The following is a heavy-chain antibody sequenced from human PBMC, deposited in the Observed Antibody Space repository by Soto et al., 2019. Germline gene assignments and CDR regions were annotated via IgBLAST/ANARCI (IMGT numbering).Heavy chain of an antibody. V-gene: IGHV1-69*01. D-gene: IGHD6-13*01. CDR1: GGTFSSYA. CDR3: ASDTLAAAGNGTRVWNY. Sequence: QVQLVQSGAEVKKPGSSVKVSCKASGGTFSSYAISWVRQAPGQGLEWMGGIIPIFGTANYAQKFQGRVTITADESTSTAYMELSSLRSEDTAVYYGASDTLAAAGNGTRVWNYWGQGTLVTVSS. J-gene: IGHJ4*02. CDR2: IIPIFGTA.